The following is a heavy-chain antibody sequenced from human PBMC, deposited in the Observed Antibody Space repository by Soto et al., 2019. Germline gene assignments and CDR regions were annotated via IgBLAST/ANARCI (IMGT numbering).Heavy chain of an antibody. V-gene: IGHV3-30-3*01. CDR2: ISYDGSNK. J-gene: IGHJ1*01. Sequence: QVQLVESGGGVVQPGRSLRLSCAASGFTFSSYAMHWVRQAPGKGLEWVAVISYDGSNKYYADSVKGRFTISRDNSKNTLYLQMNSLRAEDTAVYYCARARVFGQGYFQHWGQGTLVTVSS. CDR3: ARARVFGQGYFQH. D-gene: IGHD2-21*01. CDR1: GFTFSSYA.